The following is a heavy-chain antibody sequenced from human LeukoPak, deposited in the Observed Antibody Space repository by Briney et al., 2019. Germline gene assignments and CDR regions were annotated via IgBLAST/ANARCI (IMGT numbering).Heavy chain of an antibody. CDR2: INPNSGGT. V-gene: IGHV1-2*02. CDR1: GYTFTGYY. D-gene: IGHD3-22*01. J-gene: IGHJ4*02. CDR3: ARGSSKYYYDSSGYPFDY. Sequence: GASVTLACKASGYTFTGYYMHWVRQAPGQGLEWMGWINPNSGGTNYAQKFQGRVTMTRDTSISTAYMELSRLRSDDTAVYYCARGSSKYYYDSSGYPFDYWGQGTLVTVSS.